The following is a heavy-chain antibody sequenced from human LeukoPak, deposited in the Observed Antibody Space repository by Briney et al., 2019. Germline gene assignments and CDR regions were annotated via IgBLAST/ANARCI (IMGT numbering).Heavy chain of an antibody. V-gene: IGHV1-8*01. CDR3: ARGVYCSSTSCIDY. CDR1: GYTFTSYD. D-gene: IGHD2-2*01. CDR2: MNPNSGNT. Sequence: GASVKVSCKASGYTFTSYDINWVRQATGQGLEWMGWMNPNSGNTGDAQKFQGGVTMTRNTSISTAYMELSSLRSEDTAVYYCARGVYCSSTSCIDYWGQGTLVTVSS. J-gene: IGHJ4*02.